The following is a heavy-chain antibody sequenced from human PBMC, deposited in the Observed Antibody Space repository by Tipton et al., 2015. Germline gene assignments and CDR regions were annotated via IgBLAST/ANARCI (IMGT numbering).Heavy chain of an antibody. J-gene: IGHJ4*02. CDR3: VRRARRVGSHSYPYYFDY. CDR2: IYPGYSET. V-gene: IGHV5-51*01. CDR1: GYIFTSFW. Sequence: QLVQSGAEVKKPGESLKISCKGSGYIFTSFWIGWVRQMPGKGLEWMGTIYPGYSETRYHPSYHGQVTISADKSLTTAYLQWRGLRASDPAMYYCVRRARRVGSHSYPYYFDYWGQGTLVPVSS. D-gene: IGHD1-26*01.